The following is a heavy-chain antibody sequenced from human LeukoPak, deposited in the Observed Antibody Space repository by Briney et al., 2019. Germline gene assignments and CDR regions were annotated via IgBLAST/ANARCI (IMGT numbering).Heavy chain of an antibody. CDR1: GFTFSSYA. CDR2: ISRSGGTP. Sequence: GGSLRLSCAASGFTFSSYAMSWVRQAPGKALEWVSVISRSGGTPYYADSVKGRFTISRDNSKNTLYLQMNSLRAEDTAVYYCAKDLSGYSSGWFVVGMDVWGQGTTVTVSS. J-gene: IGHJ6*02. V-gene: IGHV3-23*01. D-gene: IGHD6-19*01. CDR3: AKDLSGYSSGWFVVGMDV.